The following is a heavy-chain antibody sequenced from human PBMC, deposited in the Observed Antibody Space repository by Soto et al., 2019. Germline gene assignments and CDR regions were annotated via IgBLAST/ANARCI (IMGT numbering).Heavy chain of an antibody. D-gene: IGHD3-16*01. Sequence: GGSLRLSCVASGFTFRSYGKHWVRQAPGKGLEWVAVISYDGSNKYYADSVKGRFTISRDNSKNTPYLHMNSLRAEDTAVYYCAKEGGDYAWGTFHSWDYYCDGMDFWAQRTTDIGSS. CDR2: ISYDGSNK. CDR1: GFTFRSYG. J-gene: IGHJ6*02. CDR3: AKEGGDYAWGTFHSWDYYCDGMDF. V-gene: IGHV3-30*18.